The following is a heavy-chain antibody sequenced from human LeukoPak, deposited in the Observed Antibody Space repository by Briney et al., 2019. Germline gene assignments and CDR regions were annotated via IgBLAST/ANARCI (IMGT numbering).Heavy chain of an antibody. Sequence: GGSLRLSCAASGFTFSSYAMSWVRQAPGKGLVWVSHINGDGTNTRYADSVKGRFTISRDNAKNTLYLQMNSLRAEDTAAYYCARDYRYGLDVWGQGATVTVSS. V-gene: IGHV3-74*01. J-gene: IGHJ6*02. CDR2: INGDGTNT. D-gene: IGHD3-16*02. CDR1: GFTFSSYA. CDR3: ARDYRYGLDV.